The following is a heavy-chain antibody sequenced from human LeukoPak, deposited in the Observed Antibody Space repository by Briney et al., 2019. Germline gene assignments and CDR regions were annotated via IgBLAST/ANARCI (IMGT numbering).Heavy chain of an antibody. J-gene: IGHJ6*02. CDR2: IIPIFGTA. Sequence: SVKVSCKASGGTLSSYAISWVRQAPGQGLEWMGGIIPIFGTANYAQKFQGRVTITADESTSTAYMELSSLRSEDTAVYYCARGTDSDIDYYYYYGMDVWGQGTTVTVSS. CDR3: ARGTDSDIDYYYYYGMDV. V-gene: IGHV1-69*13. CDR1: GGTLSSYA. D-gene: IGHD1-14*01.